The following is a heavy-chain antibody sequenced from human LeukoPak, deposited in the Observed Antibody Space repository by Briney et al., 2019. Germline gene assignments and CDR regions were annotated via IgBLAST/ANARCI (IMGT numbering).Heavy chain of an antibody. CDR1: GNTFNSNY. D-gene: IGHD4-23*01. V-gene: IGHV1-46*02. Sequence: ASVKVSCKASGNTFNSNYMHWVRQAPGQGLEWMGIINLSGGSTSYAQKFQGRVTVTRDTSTSTVYMELSSLRSEDTAVYYCARAPTSMEVTPISLWGQGTLVTVSS. CDR2: INLSGGST. CDR3: ARAPTSMEVTPISL. J-gene: IGHJ4*02.